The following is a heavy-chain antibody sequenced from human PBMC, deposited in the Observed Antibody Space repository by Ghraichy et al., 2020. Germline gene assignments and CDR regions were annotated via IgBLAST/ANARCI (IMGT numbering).Heavy chain of an antibody. D-gene: IGHD6-13*01. CDR1: GFTFSSYW. Sequence: LSLTCAASGFTFSSYWMSWVRQAPGKGLEWVANIKQDGSEKYYGDSVKGRFTISRDNAKNSLYLQMNSLRAEDTAVYYCAREWPSYSSSWYNWGQGTLVTVSS. J-gene: IGHJ4*02. CDR3: AREWPSYSSSWYN. CDR2: IKQDGSEK. V-gene: IGHV3-7*01.